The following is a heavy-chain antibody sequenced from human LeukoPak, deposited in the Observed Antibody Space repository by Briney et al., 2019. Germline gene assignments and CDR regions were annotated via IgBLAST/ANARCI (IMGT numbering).Heavy chain of an antibody. CDR1: GFTFSDYY. CDR3: ARDGESGVKVPAANWFDP. V-gene: IGHV3-11*04. Sequence: PGGSLRLSCAASGFTFSDYYMSWIRQAPGKGLEWVSYISSSGSTIYYADSVKGRFTISRDNAKNSLYLQMNSLRAEDTAVYYCARDGESGVKVPAANWFDPWGQGTLVTVSP. J-gene: IGHJ5*02. CDR2: ISSSGSTI. D-gene: IGHD2-2*01.